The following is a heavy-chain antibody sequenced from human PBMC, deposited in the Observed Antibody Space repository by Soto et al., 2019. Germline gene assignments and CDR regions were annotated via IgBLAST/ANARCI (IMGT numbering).Heavy chain of an antibody. J-gene: IGHJ4*02. Sequence: SETLSLTCTVSGGSISSGGYYWSWIRQHPGKGLEWIGYIYYSGSTYYNPSLKSRVTISVDTSKNQFSLKLSSVTAADTAVYYCAREGVRKSVPQVDYWGQGTLVTVSS. CDR1: GGSISSGGYY. D-gene: IGHD3-10*01. V-gene: IGHV4-31*03. CDR2: IYYSGST. CDR3: AREGVRKSVPQVDY.